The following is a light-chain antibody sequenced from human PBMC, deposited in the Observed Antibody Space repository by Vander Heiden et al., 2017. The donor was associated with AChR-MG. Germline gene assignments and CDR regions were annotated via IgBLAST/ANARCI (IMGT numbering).Light chain of an antibody. CDR1: QSVITN. V-gene: IGKV3-15*01. CDR2: GAS. J-gene: IGKJ1*01. CDR3: QQYDSWPWT. Sequence: EIVMTQSPATLSVSPGETATLSCRASQSVITNLAWYQQKPGQGQAPRLLIYGASTRATGIPARFSGSGSVPEFTLTITSLQSEDFAVYSCQQYDSWPWTFGQGTKVEIK.